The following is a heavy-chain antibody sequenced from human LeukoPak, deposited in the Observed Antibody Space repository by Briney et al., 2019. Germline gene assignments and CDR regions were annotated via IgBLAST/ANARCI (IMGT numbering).Heavy chain of an antibody. CDR3: ARVDTVMAYYFDL. CDR2: ISSSSTTI. D-gene: IGHD5-18*01. V-gene: IGHV3-48*01. Sequence: PGGSLRLSCAASGFTFSSYSMNWVRQAPGKGLEWVSSISSSSTTIYYADSVMGRFTISRHNSRNTLYLQMNSLRAEDTAVYYCARVDTVMAYYFDLWGQGTLVTVSS. CDR1: GFTFSSYS. J-gene: IGHJ4*02.